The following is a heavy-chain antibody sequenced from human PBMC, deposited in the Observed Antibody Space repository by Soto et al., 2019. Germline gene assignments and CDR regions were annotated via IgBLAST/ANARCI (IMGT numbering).Heavy chain of an antibody. CDR3: ARGGKERFRGPGMDV. CDR1: GGRFSTYA. CDR2: IITFFGAA. J-gene: IGHJ6*02. V-gene: IGHV1-69*01. Sequence: QVQLVQSGAEVRKPGSSVRVSCKASGGRFSTYAFNWMRQAPGQGLEWLGGIITFFGAAMYAQKFQGRVTITADELTTTAYMELIGLRSEDTAVYYCARGGKERFRGPGMDVWGQGTTVTVSS. D-gene: IGHD1-1*01.